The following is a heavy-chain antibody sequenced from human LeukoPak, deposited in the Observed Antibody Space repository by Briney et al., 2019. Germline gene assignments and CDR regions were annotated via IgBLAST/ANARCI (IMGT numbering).Heavy chain of an antibody. CDR2: IKQDGSEK. CDR3: ATELVVVAVTLDV. J-gene: IGHJ6*02. V-gene: IGHV3-7*04. Sequence: GGSLRLSCAASGFTFSSYWMSWVRQAPGKGLDWVANIKQDGSEKYYVDSVKGRFTISRDNAKNSLYLQMNSLRAEDTAVYYCATELVVVAVTLDVWGQGTTVTVSS. CDR1: GFTFSSYW. D-gene: IGHD2-15*01.